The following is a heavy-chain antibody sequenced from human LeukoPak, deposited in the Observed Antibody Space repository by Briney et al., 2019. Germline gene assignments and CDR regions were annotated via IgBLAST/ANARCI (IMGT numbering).Heavy chain of an antibody. CDR2: INPNSGGT. Sequence: ASVKASCKASGYTFTGYYMHWVRQAPGQGLEWMGWINPNSGGTNYAQKFQGRVTMTRDTSISTAYMELSRLRSDDTAVYYCARVSLPNIVVVPAAIWFDPWGQGTLVTVSS. V-gene: IGHV1-2*02. CDR3: ARVSLPNIVVVPAAIWFDP. CDR1: GYTFTGYY. D-gene: IGHD2-2*01. J-gene: IGHJ5*02.